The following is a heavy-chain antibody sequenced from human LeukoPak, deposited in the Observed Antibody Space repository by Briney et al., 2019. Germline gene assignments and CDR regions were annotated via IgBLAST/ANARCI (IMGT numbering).Heavy chain of an antibody. CDR1: GFTFTSSA. CDR3: ASRIRYCSGGSCYSGFDY. J-gene: IGHJ4*02. D-gene: IGHD2-15*01. V-gene: IGHV1-58*01. CDR2: IVVGSGNT. Sequence: TSVKVSCKASGFTFTSSAVQWVRQARGQRLEWIGWIVVGSGNTNYAQKFQERVTITRDTSTSTAYMELSSLRSEDTAVYYCASRIRYCSGGSCYSGFDYWGQGTLVTVSS.